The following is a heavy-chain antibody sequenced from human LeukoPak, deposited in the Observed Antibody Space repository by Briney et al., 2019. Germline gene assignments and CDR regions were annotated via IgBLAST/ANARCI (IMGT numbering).Heavy chain of an antibody. CDR1: GFTFSSYA. D-gene: IGHD3-10*01. V-gene: IGHV3-30*04. CDR3: ARDESITMVRGYGMDV. Sequence: GGSLRLSCAASGFTFSSYAMHWVRQAPGKGLEWVAVISYDGSNKYYADSVKGRFTISRDNSKNTLYLQMNSLRAEDTAVYYCARDESITMVRGYGMDVWGQGTTVTVSS. CDR2: ISYDGSNK. J-gene: IGHJ6*02.